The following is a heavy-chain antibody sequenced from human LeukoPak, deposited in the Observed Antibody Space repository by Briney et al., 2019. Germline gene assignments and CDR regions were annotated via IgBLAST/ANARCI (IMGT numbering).Heavy chain of an antibody. CDR3: AREVGATSDAFDI. V-gene: IGHV1-69*13. D-gene: IGHD1-26*01. CDR2: IIPIFGTA. Sequence: SVKVSCKASGGTFSSYGISWVRQAPGQGLEWMGGIIPIFGTANYAQKFQGRVTITADESTSTAYMELSSLRSEDTAVYYRAREVGATSDAFDIWGQGTMVTV. CDR1: GGTFSSYG. J-gene: IGHJ3*02.